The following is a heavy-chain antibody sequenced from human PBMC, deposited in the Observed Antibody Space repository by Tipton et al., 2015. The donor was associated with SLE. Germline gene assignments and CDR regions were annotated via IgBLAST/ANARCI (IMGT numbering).Heavy chain of an antibody. Sequence: TLSFTCTVSGGSISSYYWSWIRQPPGKGLEWIGYIYYSGSTNYNPSLKSRGTISVDTSKNQFSLKLSSVTAADTAVYYCARPGGGSSTQGAFDIWGQGTMVTVSS. CDR2: IYYSGST. D-gene: IGHD2-15*01. V-gene: IGHV4-59*01. CDR1: GGSISSYY. CDR3: ARPGGGSSTQGAFDI. J-gene: IGHJ3*02.